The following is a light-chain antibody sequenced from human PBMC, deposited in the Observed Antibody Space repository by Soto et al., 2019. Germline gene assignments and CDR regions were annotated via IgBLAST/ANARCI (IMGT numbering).Light chain of an antibody. V-gene: IGKV1-12*01. CDR3: QQAISFPIT. J-gene: IGKJ5*01. CDR1: QGISTY. Sequence: DIQMTQSPSSVSASIGDRVSITCRASQGISTYLGWYQQKPGKAPKLLIYAASSLQTGVPSRFSGSGSGTDSTLTISSLQPEDFGTYYCQQAISFPITFGQGNRLESK. CDR2: AAS.